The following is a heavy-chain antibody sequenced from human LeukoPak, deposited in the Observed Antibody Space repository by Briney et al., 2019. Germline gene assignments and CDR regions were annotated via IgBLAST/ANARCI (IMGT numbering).Heavy chain of an antibody. CDR1: GYTFTSYG. J-gene: IGHJ5*02. Sequence: ASVKVSCKASGYTFTSYGISWVRQAPGQGLEWMGWISAYNGNTNYAQKLQGRVTMTTDTSTSTAYMELGSLRSGDTAVYYCARVAGYSYAQYNWFDPWGQGTLVTVSS. CDR2: ISAYNGNT. CDR3: ARVAGYSYAQYNWFDP. D-gene: IGHD5-18*01. V-gene: IGHV1-18*01.